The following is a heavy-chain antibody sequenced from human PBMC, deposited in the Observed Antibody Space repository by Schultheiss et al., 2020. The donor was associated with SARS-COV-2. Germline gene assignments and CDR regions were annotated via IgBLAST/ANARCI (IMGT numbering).Heavy chain of an antibody. CDR3: ARGGGNYQGSGSYYVPHHYYYYMDV. V-gene: IGHV4-59*12. Sequence: SETLSLTCTVSGGSISSYYWSWIRQPPGKGLGWIGYIYYSGSTNYNPSLKSRVTISVDTSKNQFSLKLTSVTAADTAVYYCARGGGNYQGSGSYYVPHHYYYYMDVWGKATTVTVSS. CDR2: IYYSGST. J-gene: IGHJ6*03. D-gene: IGHD3-10*01. CDR1: GGSISSYY.